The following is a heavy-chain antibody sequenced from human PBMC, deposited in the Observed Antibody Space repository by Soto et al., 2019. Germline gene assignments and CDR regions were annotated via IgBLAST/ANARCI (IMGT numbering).Heavy chain of an antibody. CDR3: ARDAAAAGKNWFDP. CDR1: GYTFTSYA. CDR2: INAGNGNT. J-gene: IGHJ5*02. Sequence: GASVKVSCKASGYTFTSYAMHWVRQAPGQRLEWMGWINAGNGNTKYSQKFQGRVTITRDTSASTAYMELSSLRSEDTAVYYCARDAAAAGKNWFDPWGQGTLVTVSS. V-gene: IGHV1-3*01. D-gene: IGHD6-13*01.